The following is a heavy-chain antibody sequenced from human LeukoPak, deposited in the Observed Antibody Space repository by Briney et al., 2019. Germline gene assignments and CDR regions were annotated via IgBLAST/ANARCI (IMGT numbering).Heavy chain of an antibody. CDR1: GFPFSTYG. CDR2: ISGSGGST. Sequence: GSLRLSCAASGFPFSTYGMSWVRQAPGKGLEWVSGISGSGGSTYYADSVKGRFTISRDNSKNTLYLQMNSLRAEDTAVYYCAKVRFGVTARYYFDYWGQGTLVTVSS. V-gene: IGHV3-23*01. D-gene: IGHD3-10*01. J-gene: IGHJ4*02. CDR3: AKVRFGVTARYYFDY.